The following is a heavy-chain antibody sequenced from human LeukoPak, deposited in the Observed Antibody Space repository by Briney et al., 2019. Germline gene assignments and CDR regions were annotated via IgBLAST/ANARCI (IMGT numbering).Heavy chain of an antibody. CDR1: GFTFSSYA. V-gene: IGHV3-23*01. J-gene: IGHJ4*02. Sequence: GGSLRLSCAASGFTFSSYAMSWVRQAPGKGLEWVSGISASGSSTYYTDSVKGRFTISRVNSKNTRHLQMDSLRAEDTAVYYCAKSMGAGTSYPIDYWGQGTLVTVSS. CDR2: ISASGSST. CDR3: AKSMGAGTSYPIDY. D-gene: IGHD3-16*02.